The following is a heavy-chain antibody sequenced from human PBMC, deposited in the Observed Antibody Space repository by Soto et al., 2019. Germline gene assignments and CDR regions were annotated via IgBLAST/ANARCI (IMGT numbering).Heavy chain of an antibody. CDR1: GFAFSSYG. J-gene: IGHJ6*02. CDR3: ARGSIHYDFWSGYYDHHYYYGMDV. D-gene: IGHD3-3*01. V-gene: IGHV3-33*01. Sequence: PGGSLRLSCGASGFAFSSYGMHWVSQAPGKGLEWVAVIWYAGSTKYYADSVKGRFTISRDNSKNTLYLQMNSRRAVDTAVYYCARGSIHYDFWSGYYDHHYYYGMDVWGQGTTVTVSS. CDR2: IWYAGSTK.